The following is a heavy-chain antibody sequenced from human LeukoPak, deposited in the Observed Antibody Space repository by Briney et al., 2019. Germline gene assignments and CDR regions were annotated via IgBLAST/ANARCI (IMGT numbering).Heavy chain of an antibody. Sequence: GGSLRLSCAASGFTFSSYGMNWVRQAPGKGLEWVSYISSSSSTIYYADSVKGRFTISRDNAKNSLYLQMNSLRDEDTAVYYCARAYYDSSGFPPWGQGTLVTVSS. CDR1: GFTFSSYG. D-gene: IGHD3-22*01. V-gene: IGHV3-48*02. CDR3: ARAYYDSSGFPP. CDR2: ISSSSSTI. J-gene: IGHJ5*02.